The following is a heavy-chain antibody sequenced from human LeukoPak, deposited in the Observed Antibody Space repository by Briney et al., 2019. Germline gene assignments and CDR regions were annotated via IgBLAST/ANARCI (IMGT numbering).Heavy chain of an antibody. CDR2: IRSKANNYAT. D-gene: IGHD5-18*01. CDR3: ALWSYYYYGLDV. V-gene: IGHV3-73*01. J-gene: IGHJ6*02. CDR1: GFTLSGSA. Sequence: GGSLRLSCAASGFTLSGSAMHWVRQASGKGLEWVGRIRSKANNYATTYAASVKGRFTISRDDSKNTAYLQMNSLKTEDTAVYYCALWSYYYYGLDVWGQGTTVTVSS.